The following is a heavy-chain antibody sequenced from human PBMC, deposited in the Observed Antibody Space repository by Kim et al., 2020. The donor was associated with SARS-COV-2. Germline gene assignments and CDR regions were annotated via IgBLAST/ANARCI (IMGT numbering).Heavy chain of an antibody. Sequence: KGRFTISRDNSKNTLYLQMNSLRAEDTAVYYCAKEDSYYGSGSYYNPLDYWGQGTLVTVSS. J-gene: IGHJ4*02. V-gene: IGHV3-30*02. CDR3: AKEDSYYGSGSYYNPLDY. D-gene: IGHD3-10*01.